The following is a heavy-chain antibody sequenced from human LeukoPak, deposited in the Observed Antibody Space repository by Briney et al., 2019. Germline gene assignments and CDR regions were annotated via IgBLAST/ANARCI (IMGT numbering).Heavy chain of an antibody. D-gene: IGHD3-10*01. Sequence: GGSLRLSCAASGSTFSSYSMKWVRQAPGKGLEWVSSISSSSSYIYYADSVKGRFTISRDNAKNSLYLQMNSLRAEDTAVYYCASFLGYYAPLFDYWGQGTLVTVSS. CDR3: ASFLGYYAPLFDY. J-gene: IGHJ4*02. CDR2: ISSSSSYI. V-gene: IGHV3-21*01. CDR1: GSTFSSYS.